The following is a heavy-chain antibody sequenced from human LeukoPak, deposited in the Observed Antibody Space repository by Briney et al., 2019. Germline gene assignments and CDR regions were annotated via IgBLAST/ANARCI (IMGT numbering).Heavy chain of an antibody. D-gene: IGHD3-9*01. CDR1: GFTFSGSA. CDR2: NS. J-gene: IGHJ6*02. V-gene: IGHV3-23*01. CDR3: AKDDYDILTGYPNYYYYGMDV. Sequence: GGSLRLSCAASGFTFSGSAMSWVRQAPGEGLEWVSLNSYYTDSVRGRFTISRDNSKNTLYLQMNSLRAEDTAVYYCAKDDYDILTGYPNYYYYGMDVWGQGTTVTVSS.